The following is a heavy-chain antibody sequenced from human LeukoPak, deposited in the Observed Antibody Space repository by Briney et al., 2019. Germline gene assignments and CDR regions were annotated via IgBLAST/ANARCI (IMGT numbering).Heavy chain of an antibody. D-gene: IGHD3-22*01. V-gene: IGHV1-18*01. CDR2: ISAYNGNT. CDR3: ARDSYYDSSGYRDY. J-gene: IGHJ4*02. Sequence: ASVKVSCKASGYTFTSYGISWVRQAPGQGLEWMGWISAYNGNTNYAQKLQGRVTMTTDTSTSTAYMELRSLRSDDTAVYYCARDSYYDSSGYRDYWGQGTLVTVSS. CDR1: GYTFTSYG.